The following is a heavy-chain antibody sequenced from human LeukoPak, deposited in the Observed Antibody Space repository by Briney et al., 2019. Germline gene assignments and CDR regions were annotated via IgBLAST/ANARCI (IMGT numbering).Heavy chain of an antibody. Sequence: ASVKVSCKASGYTFTTYGIIWVRQAPGQGLEWMGWTSANNGNTNYAQNLQGRVTMTTDTSTSTAYMELSSLRSEDTAVYYCARDTMDGSGSYYSLDYWGQGTLVTVSS. D-gene: IGHD3-10*01. V-gene: IGHV1-18*01. CDR2: TSANNGNT. CDR3: ARDTMDGSGSYYSLDY. J-gene: IGHJ4*02. CDR1: GYTFTTYG.